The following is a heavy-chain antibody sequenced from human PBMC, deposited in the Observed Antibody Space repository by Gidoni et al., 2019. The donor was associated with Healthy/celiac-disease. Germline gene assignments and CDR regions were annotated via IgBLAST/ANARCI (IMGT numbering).Heavy chain of an antibody. Sequence: EVQLLESGGGLVQPRGSLRLFCAASGFALSGDAMSWVRQAPGKGLGWVSAISGSGGSTYYADSVKGRFTISRDNSKNTLYLQMNSLRAEDTAVYYCAKDPKYYYDSSGYHDYWGQGTLVTVSS. CDR1: GFALSGDA. V-gene: IGHV3-23*01. CDR2: ISGSGGST. D-gene: IGHD3-22*01. CDR3: AKDPKYYYDSSGYHDY. J-gene: IGHJ4*02.